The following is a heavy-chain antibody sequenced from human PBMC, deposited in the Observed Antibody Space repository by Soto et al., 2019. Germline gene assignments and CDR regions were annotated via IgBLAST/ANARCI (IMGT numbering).Heavy chain of an antibody. D-gene: IGHD6-13*01. Sequence: ASVKVSCKASGYTFTSYAMHWVRQAPGQRLERMGWINAGNGNTKYSQKFQGRVTITRDTSASTACMELRSLRSDDTAVYYCATLASIAAAGTHFDYWGQGTLVTVSS. V-gene: IGHV1-3*01. CDR1: GYTFTSYA. CDR3: ATLASIAAAGTHFDY. CDR2: INAGNGNT. J-gene: IGHJ4*02.